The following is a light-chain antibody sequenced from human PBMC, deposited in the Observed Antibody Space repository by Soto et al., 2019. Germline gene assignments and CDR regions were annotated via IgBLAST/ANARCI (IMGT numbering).Light chain of an antibody. CDR1: NNDVGSYNL. CDR3: SSYAGSSIYVV. CDR2: EGN. J-gene: IGLJ2*01. V-gene: IGLV2-23*01. Sequence: QSVLTQPASVSGSPGPSITISCTGTNNDVGSYNLVSWYQQHPGKAPKVMLYEGNKRPSGVSNRFSASKSGNTASLTISGLQADDEADYYCSSYAGSSIYVVFGGGTKVTV.